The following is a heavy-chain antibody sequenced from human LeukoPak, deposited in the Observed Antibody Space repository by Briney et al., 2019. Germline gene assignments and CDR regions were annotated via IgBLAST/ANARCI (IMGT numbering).Heavy chain of an antibody. V-gene: IGHV4-39*01. CDR1: GGSISSSSYY. D-gene: IGHD3-3*01. J-gene: IGHJ4*02. Sequence: PSETLSLTCTVSGGSISSSSYYWGWIRQPPGKGLEWIGSIYYSGSTYYNPSLKSRVTISVDTSKNQFSLKLSSVTAADTAVYYCARLARDFWCGYYMEDDYWGQGTLVTVSS. CDR2: IYYSGST. CDR3: ARLARDFWCGYYMEDDY.